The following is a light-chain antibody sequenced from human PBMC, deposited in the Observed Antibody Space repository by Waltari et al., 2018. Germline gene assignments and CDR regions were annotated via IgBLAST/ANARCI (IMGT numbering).Light chain of an antibody. CDR2: AAS. CDR3: QQANSLPFT. CDR1: QGINKW. Sequence: DIQMTQSLSSVSASIGDRVTITCRANQGINKWLVWYQQKPGKAPNVLIYAASILQSGVPSMFSGSGFGTDFTLTISSLQPEDFATYFCQQANSLPFTFGGGTKVEIK. J-gene: IGKJ4*01. V-gene: IGKV1-12*02.